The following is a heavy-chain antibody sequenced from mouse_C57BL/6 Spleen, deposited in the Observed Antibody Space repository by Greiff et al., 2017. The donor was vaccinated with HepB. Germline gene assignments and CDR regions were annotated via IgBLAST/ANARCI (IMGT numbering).Heavy chain of an antibody. J-gene: IGHJ2*01. V-gene: IGHV5-17*01. CDR2: ISSGSSTI. CDR1: GFTFSDYG. CDR3: ARGPLYYGSSPDY. D-gene: IGHD1-1*01. Sequence: EVKLVESGGGLVKPGGSLKLSCAASGFTFSDYGMHWVRQAPEKGLEWVAYISSGSSTIYYADTVKGRFTISRDNAKNTLFLQMTSLRSEDKTMEYCARGPLYYGSSPDYWGQGTTLTVSS.